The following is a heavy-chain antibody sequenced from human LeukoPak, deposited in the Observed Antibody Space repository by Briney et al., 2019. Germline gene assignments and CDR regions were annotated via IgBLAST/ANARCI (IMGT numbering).Heavy chain of an antibody. J-gene: IGHJ6*02. Sequence: PSETLSLTCAVYGGSFSGYYWSWIRQPPGKGLEWIGDINHSGSTNYHPSLKRLVTISVDTSKNQFSLQLSSVTAADTAVYYCARGPSPALYYYYYSGMDVWGQGTTVTVSS. D-gene: IGHD2-2*01. CDR3: ARGPSPALYYYYYSGMDV. CDR1: GGSFSGYY. CDR2: INHSGST. V-gene: IGHV4-34*01.